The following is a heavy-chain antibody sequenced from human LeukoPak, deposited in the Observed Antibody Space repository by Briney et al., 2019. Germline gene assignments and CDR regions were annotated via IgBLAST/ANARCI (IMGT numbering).Heavy chain of an antibody. D-gene: IGHD2-2*01. V-gene: IGHV3-48*01. CDR3: ATGFWGYCSRNSCPLDN. CDR2: IISTGSTT. Sequence: PGGSLRLSCAASGFTLSSYSMNWVRQAPGKGLEWISYIISTGSTTYYADSVKGRFTISRDNANNSLSLQMSSLRAEDTAVYYCATGFWGYCSRNSCPLDNWGQGTLVTVAS. CDR1: GFTLSSYS. J-gene: IGHJ4*02.